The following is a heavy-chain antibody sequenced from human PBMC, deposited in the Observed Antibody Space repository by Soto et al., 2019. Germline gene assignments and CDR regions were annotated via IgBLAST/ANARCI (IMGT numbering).Heavy chain of an antibody. D-gene: IGHD1-1*01. CDR3: ARGDWNDYFYNGMDV. CDR2: MYDSGDT. V-gene: IGHV4-59*01. Sequence: QVQLQESGPGLVKPSETLSLTCTVSGGSINNYYWVWLRQPPGEGLEWIGHMYDSGDTDYNPSLKSRVAISVNTSTNQFSLRLTSVTAADTAVYYCARGDWNDYFYNGMDVWGQGTTVIVSS. J-gene: IGHJ6*02. CDR1: GGSINNYY.